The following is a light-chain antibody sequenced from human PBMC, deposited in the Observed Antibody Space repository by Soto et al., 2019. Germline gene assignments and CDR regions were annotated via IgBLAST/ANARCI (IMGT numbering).Light chain of an antibody. V-gene: IGKV1-6*01. CDR1: QGIRND. Sequence: AIQMTQSPSSLSASVGDRVTITCRASQGIRNDLGWYQQKPGKAPKLLIYAAYSLQSGVPSRFSGSRSGTDFTLSISSLQPEDFATYYCLQDYNYPRTFGQGTKLEIK. J-gene: IGKJ2*01. CDR3: LQDYNYPRT. CDR2: AAY.